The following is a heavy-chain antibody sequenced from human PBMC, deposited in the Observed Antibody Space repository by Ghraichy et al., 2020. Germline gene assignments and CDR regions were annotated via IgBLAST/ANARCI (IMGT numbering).Heavy chain of an antibody. CDR2: IGGSGAQT. V-gene: IGHV3-23*01. CDR3: TTRENSMRAEWESLDY. J-gene: IGHJ4*02. D-gene: IGHD1-26*01. CDR1: GFTFSSHA. Sequence: GGSLRLSCAASGFTFSSHAMSWVRQPPGKGLEWVAVIGGSGAQTFYADSVRGRFTISRDNSKDTLYVQMNNLRAEDTAVYYCTTRENSMRAEWESLDYWGQGTLVTVSS.